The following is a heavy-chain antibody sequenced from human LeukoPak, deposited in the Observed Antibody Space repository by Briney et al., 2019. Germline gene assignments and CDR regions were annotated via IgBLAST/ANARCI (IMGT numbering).Heavy chain of an antibody. Sequence: PSETLSLTCTVSGGSISSSGYYWGWIRQPPGKGLEWIASIYYSGSTYYNPSLKSRVTISVDTSKNQLSLKLSSLTAADTAVYYCARPHSSSWYASWGQGTLVTVSS. V-gene: IGHV4-39*01. CDR2: IYYSGST. CDR3: ARPHSSSWYAS. D-gene: IGHD6-13*01. CDR1: GGSISSSGYY. J-gene: IGHJ5*02.